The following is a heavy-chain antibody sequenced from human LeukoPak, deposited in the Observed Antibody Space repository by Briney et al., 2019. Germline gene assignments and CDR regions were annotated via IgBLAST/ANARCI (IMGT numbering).Heavy chain of an antibody. CDR2: IHNSGTT. J-gene: IGHJ4*02. Sequence: SETLSLTCTVSGDSISSSGCYWGWLRQPPGMGLEWIGSIHNSGTTYFNPSLKSRVTISVDASKNQFSLRLSSVAAADTAIYYCARTYSSGQGAYYWGQGTLVTVSS. CDR1: GDSISSSGCY. V-gene: IGHV4-39*07. D-gene: IGHD3-22*01. CDR3: ARTYSSGQGAYY.